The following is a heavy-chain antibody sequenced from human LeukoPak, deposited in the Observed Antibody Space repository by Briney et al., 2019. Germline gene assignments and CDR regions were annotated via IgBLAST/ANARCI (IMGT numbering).Heavy chain of an antibody. Sequence: ASVEVSCKVSGYTLTELSMHWVRQAPGKGLEWMGGFDPEDGETIYAQKFQGRVTMTEDTSTDTAYMELSSLRSEDTAVYYCATTSVGYYDFWSGYSNWFDPWGQGTLVTVSS. V-gene: IGHV1-24*01. D-gene: IGHD3-3*01. CDR1: GYTLTELS. CDR3: ATTSVGYYDFWSGYSNWFDP. CDR2: FDPEDGET. J-gene: IGHJ5*02.